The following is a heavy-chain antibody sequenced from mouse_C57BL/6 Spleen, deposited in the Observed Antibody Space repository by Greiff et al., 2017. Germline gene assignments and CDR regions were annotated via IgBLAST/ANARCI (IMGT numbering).Heavy chain of an antibody. J-gene: IGHJ2*01. CDR3: ARERGPYYFDY. CDR2: ISSGSSTI. CDR1: GFTFSDYG. Sequence: EVQLVESGGGLVKPGGSLKLSCAASGFTFSDYGMHWVRQAPEKGLEWVAYISSGSSTIHYADTVKGRFTISRDNAKNTLFLQMTSLRSEDTAMYYCARERGPYYFDYWGQGTTLTVSS. V-gene: IGHV5-17*01.